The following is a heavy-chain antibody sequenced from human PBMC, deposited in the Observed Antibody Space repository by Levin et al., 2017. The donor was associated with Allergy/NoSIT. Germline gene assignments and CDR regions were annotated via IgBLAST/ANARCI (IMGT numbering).Heavy chain of an antibody. Sequence: GESLKISCKASGYTFTSYDINWVRQATGQGLEWMGWMNPNSGNTGYAQKFQGRVTMTRNTSISTAYMELSSLRSEDTAVNYCARSRSKQIYDFWSGYYNGGGDYYYYYGMDVWGQGTTVTVSS. CDR1: GYTFTSYD. D-gene: IGHD3-3*01. J-gene: IGHJ6*02. V-gene: IGHV1-8*01. CDR3: ARSRSKQIYDFWSGYYNGGGDYYYYYGMDV. CDR2: MNPNSGNT.